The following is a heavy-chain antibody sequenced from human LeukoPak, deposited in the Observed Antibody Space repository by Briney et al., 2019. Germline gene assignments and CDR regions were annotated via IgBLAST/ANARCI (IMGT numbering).Heavy chain of an antibody. CDR1: GYSISSGYY. J-gene: IGHJ6*03. D-gene: IGHD3-10*01. CDR3: ARTTMVRGTYYMDV. V-gene: IGHV4-38-2*02. CDR2: IYHSGST. Sequence: SETLSLTCTVSGYSISSGYYWGWIRQPPGKGLEWIGSIYHSGSTYYNPSLKSRVTISVDTSKNQFSLKLSSVTAADTAVYYCARTTMVRGTYYMDVWGKGTTVTVSS.